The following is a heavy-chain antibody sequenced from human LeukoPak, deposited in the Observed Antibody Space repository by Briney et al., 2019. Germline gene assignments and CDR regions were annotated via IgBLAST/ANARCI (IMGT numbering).Heavy chain of an antibody. CDR2: MSSSDDGR. D-gene: IGHD2-15*01. V-gene: IGHV3-23*01. CDR1: GFSFSSYA. Sequence: QAGGSLRLSCATSGFSFSSYAMSWVRQAPGKGLEWVSAMSSSDDGRYYAASVRGRFTISRDTSRSTLYLQMNSLRAEDAAVYYCAKAPVTSCRGAFCYPFDYWGQGTLVTVSS. CDR3: AKAPVTSCRGAFCYPFDY. J-gene: IGHJ4*02.